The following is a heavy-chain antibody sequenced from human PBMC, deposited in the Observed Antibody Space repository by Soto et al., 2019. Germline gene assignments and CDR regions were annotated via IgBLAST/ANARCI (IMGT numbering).Heavy chain of an antibody. V-gene: IGHV4-4*07. CDR2: IFANGHT. CDR3: VGSLAASGLNWLDP. Sequence: QLQLQESGPGLVKASESLSLTCIVSGGSISEKYWNWVRQPPGKGQEWIGLIFANGHTDYNPSLKSRVTMSVEASKNQFSLRLTSMTAADTAVYYCVGSLAASGLNWLDPWGRGTLVTVSS. D-gene: IGHD6-13*01. CDR1: GGSISEKY. J-gene: IGHJ5*02.